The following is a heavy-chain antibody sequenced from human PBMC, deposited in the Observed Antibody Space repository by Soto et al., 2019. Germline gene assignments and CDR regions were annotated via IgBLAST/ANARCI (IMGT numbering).Heavy chain of an antibody. CDR1: GGTFSSCA. D-gene: IGHD6-13*01. CDR3: ARALLAQIAAAGTPYYYGMDV. Sequence: QVQLVQSGAEVKKPGSSVKVSCKASGGTFSSCAISWVRQAPGQGLEWMGGIIPIFGTANYAQKFQGRVTITADESTSTAYMELSSLRSEDTAVYYCARALLAQIAAAGTPYYYGMDVWGQGTTVTVSS. J-gene: IGHJ6*02. CDR2: IIPIFGTA. V-gene: IGHV1-69*01.